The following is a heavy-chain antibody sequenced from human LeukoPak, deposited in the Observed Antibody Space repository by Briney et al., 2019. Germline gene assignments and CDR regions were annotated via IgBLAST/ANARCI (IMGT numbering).Heavy chain of an antibody. CDR1: GGSISSSNW. Sequence: SGTLSLTCAVSGGSISSSNWWSWVRQPPGKGLEWIGEINHSGSTNYNPSLKSRVTISVDTSKNQFSLKLSSVTAADTAVYYCARGGLLYSSSWYGGFDYWGQGTLVTVSS. J-gene: IGHJ4*02. CDR3: ARGGLLYSSSWYGGFDY. V-gene: IGHV4-4*02. D-gene: IGHD6-13*01. CDR2: INHSGST.